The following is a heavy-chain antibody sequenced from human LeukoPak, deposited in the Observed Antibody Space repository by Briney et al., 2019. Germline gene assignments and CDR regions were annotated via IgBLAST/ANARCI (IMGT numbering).Heavy chain of an antibody. CDR1: GGSISSGDYY. CDR3: ARADTYYYDSSGYFDY. CDR2: IYYRGST. D-gene: IGHD3-22*01. V-gene: IGHV4-30-4*01. Sequence: RTSETLSLTCTVSGGSISSGDYYWSWIRQPPGKGLEWIGYIYYRGSTYYNPSLKSRVAISVDTSKNQFSLKLSSVTAADTAVYYCARADTYYYDSSGYFDYWGQGTLVTVSS. J-gene: IGHJ4*02.